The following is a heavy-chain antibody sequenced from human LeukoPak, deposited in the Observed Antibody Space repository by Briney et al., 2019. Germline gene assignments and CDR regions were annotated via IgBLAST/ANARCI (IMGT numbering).Heavy chain of an antibody. CDR2: ISYDGSNK. J-gene: IGHJ4*02. CDR3: AKEGGPWIQLWLPNTKMFFDY. Sequence: PGGSLRLSCAASGFTFSSYGMHWVRQAPGKGLEWVAVISYDGSNKYYADSVKGRFTISRDNSKNTLYLQMNSLRAEDTAVYYCAKEGGPWIQLWLPNTKMFFDYWGQGTLVTVSS. CDR1: GFTFSSYG. D-gene: IGHD5-18*01. V-gene: IGHV3-30*18.